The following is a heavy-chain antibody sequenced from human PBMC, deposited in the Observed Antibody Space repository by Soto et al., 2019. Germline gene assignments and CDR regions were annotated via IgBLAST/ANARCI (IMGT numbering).Heavy chain of an antibody. CDR2: ISGSGVST. V-gene: IGHV3-23*01. J-gene: IGHJ3*02. D-gene: IGHD3-22*01. CDR1: GFSFSIYA. Sequence: PGGSLRLSCAASGFSFSIYAMSWVRQAPGKGLEWVSGISGSGVSTYYADSVNGRSTISRDNSKNTLYLHMNSLRVEDTAVYYCAKGYDNSGYSAHDAFDMWGPG. CDR3: AKGYDNSGYSAHDAFDM.